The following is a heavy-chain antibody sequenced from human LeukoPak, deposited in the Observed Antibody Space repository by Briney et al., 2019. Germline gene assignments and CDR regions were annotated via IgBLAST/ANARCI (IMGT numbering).Heavy chain of an antibody. D-gene: IGHD6-6*01. CDR2: IRYDGSNK. CDR1: GFTFSSYG. CDR3: AKDLSSFTPPFDY. V-gene: IGHV3-30*02. J-gene: IGHJ4*02. Sequence: PGGSLRLSCAASGFTFSSYGMHWVRQPPGKGLEWVAFIRYDGSNKYYADSVKGRFTISRDNSKNTLYLQMNSLRAEDTAVYYCAKDLSSFTPPFDYWGQGTLVTVSS.